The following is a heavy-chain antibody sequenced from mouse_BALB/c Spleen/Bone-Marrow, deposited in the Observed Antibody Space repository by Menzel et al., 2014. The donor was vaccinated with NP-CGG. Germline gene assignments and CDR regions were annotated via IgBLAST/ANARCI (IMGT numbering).Heavy chain of an antibody. J-gene: IGHJ3*01. CDR3: VTPSHYDGYGAWFAY. CDR1: GFTFNTYA. Sequence: VQLQQSGGGLVQPKGSLKLSCAASGFTFNTYAMNWVRQAQGKGLEWVACIRSKSNNYATYHADSVKDRFTISRQESQNMLYLQMISLKTEDTAMYYCVTPSHYDGYGAWFAYWGQGTLVTVSA. D-gene: IGHD1-2*01. CDR2: IRSKSNNYAT. V-gene: IGHV10-1*02.